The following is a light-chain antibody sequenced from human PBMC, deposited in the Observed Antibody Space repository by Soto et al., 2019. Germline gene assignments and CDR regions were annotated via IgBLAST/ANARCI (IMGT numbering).Light chain of an antibody. CDR1: QSVNAN. CDR2: GAS. V-gene: IGKV3-15*01. Sequence: EVVMTQSPATLSVSPGERATLSCRASQSVNANLAWYQQKPGQAPRLLIHGASNRSTGIPARFSGSGFGTEFILTISSLPSEVFAVYYCQQYNTWLWTFGQGTKVEI. J-gene: IGKJ1*01. CDR3: QQYNTWLWT.